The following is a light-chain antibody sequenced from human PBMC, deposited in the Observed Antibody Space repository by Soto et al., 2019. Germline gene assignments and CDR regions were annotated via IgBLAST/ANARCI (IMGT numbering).Light chain of an antibody. J-gene: IGLJ2*01. CDR1: SNDVGGYNY. Sequence: QSALTQPPSASGSPGQSVTISCIGTSNDVGGYNYVSWYQQHPGKAPKVMIYEVNKRPSGVPDRFSGSKSGNTASLTVSGLQAEDEADYYCSSYSGINNLVFGGGTKLTVL. CDR2: EVN. V-gene: IGLV2-8*01. CDR3: SSYSGINNLV.